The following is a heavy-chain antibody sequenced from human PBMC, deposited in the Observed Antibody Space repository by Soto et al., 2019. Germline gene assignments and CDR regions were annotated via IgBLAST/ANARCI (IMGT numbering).Heavy chain of an antibody. Sequence: EVQLVESGGGLVKPGGSLRLSCAASGFTFSNAWMSCVRQAPGKGLEWGGRIKSKTDGGTTDYAAPVKGRFTISRDDSKNTLYLQMNSLKTEDTAVYYCTTKMYSSSWYGGGYYYGMDVWGQGTTVTVSS. CDR2: IKSKTDGGTT. CDR3: TTKMYSSSWYGGGYYYGMDV. D-gene: IGHD6-13*01. J-gene: IGHJ6*02. V-gene: IGHV3-15*01. CDR1: GFTFSNAW.